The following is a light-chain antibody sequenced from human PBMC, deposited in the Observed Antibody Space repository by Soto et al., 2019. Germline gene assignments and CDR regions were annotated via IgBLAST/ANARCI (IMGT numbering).Light chain of an antibody. Sequence: QSVLTQPASVSGSPGQSITTSCTGNSSDVGGYNYVSWYQQHPGKAPKLMIYDVSNRPSGVSNRFSGSKSGNTASLTISGLQAEDEADYYCSSYTSSSTPLYVFGTGTKVTVL. V-gene: IGLV2-14*01. CDR3: SSYTSSSTPLYV. CDR1: SSDVGGYNY. CDR2: DVS. J-gene: IGLJ1*01.